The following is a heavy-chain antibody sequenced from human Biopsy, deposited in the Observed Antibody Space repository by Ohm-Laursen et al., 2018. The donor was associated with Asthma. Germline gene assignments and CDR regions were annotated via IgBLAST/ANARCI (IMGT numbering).Heavy chain of an antibody. D-gene: IGHD3-9*01. CDR3: ARTYYDFLTGQVNDVFAI. CDR1: GYTFINYA. J-gene: IGHJ3*02. Sequence: GASVKVSCKASGYTFINYATHWVRQAPGQRLEWMGWINAGNGNTKYSQKFQGRVTITRDTSASTAYMDLSSLRSEDTAVYYCARTYYDFLTGQVNDVFAIWGQGTMVTVSS. V-gene: IGHV1-3*01. CDR2: INAGNGNT.